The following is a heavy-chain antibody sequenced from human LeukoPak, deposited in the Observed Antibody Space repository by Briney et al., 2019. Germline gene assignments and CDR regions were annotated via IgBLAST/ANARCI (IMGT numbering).Heavy chain of an antibody. CDR1: GYTFTGYH. J-gene: IGHJ4*02. Sequence: ASVKVSCKASGYTFTGYHMHWVRQAPGQGLEWMGRINPNSGDTNYAQKFQGRVTMTRDTSTSTVYMELSSLRSEDTAVYYCARDLGATAPGPDYWGQGTLVTVSS. V-gene: IGHV1-2*06. D-gene: IGHD1-26*01. CDR2: INPNSGDT. CDR3: ARDLGATAPGPDY.